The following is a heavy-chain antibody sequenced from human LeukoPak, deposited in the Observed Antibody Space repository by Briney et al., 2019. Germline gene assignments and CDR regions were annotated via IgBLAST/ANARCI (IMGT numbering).Heavy chain of an antibody. Sequence: GGSLRLSCAASGFNLKNYWMHWVRQAPGKGLEWVSRIINDGSSTTYADSVKGRFTISRDNAKDTLYLQMNSLRVEDTAVYYCARVADRDKYGGRADCGQAALVIVSS. D-gene: IGHD6-6*01. CDR3: ARVADRDKYGGRAD. V-gene: IGHV3-74*01. J-gene: IGHJ4*02. CDR1: GFNLKNYW. CDR2: IINDGSST.